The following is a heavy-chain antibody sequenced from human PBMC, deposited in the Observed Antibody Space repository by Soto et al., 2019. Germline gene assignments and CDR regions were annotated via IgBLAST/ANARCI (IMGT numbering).Heavy chain of an antibody. J-gene: IGHJ6*02. CDR2: IIPIFGTA. V-gene: IGHV1-69*12. Sequence: QVQLVQSGAEVKKPGSSVKVSCKASGGTFSSYAINWVRQAPGQGLEWMGGIIPIFGTADYAQKFQGRVTITADESTSTAYMELSSLRSEDTAVYYCASNGFGETYYYGMDVWGQGTTVNVSS. CDR3: ASNGFGETYYYGMDV. CDR1: GGTFSSYA. D-gene: IGHD3-10*01.